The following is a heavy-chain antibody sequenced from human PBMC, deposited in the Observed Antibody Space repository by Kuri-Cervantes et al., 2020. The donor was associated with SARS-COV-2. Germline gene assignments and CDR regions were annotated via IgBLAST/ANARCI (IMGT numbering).Heavy chain of an antibody. CDR1: GSSFSGHY. Sequence: ESLKISCVVSGSSFSGHYWSWIRQPPGKGLEWIGEINHSGSTNYNPSLKSRVTISVDTSKNQFSLKLSSVTAADTAVYYCARGRSFVGNWGQGTLVTVSS. CDR3: ARGRSFVGN. J-gene: IGHJ4*02. CDR2: INHSGST. V-gene: IGHV4-34*01. D-gene: IGHD3-16*01.